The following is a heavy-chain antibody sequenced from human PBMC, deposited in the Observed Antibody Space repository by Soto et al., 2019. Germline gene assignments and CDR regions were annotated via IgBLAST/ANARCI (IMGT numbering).Heavy chain of an antibody. CDR2: ISYSAKT. Sequence: PSETLSLTCGVSGYSITSGFYWGWVRQSPGKGLEWIGTISYSAKTFYNPSLASRFSMAVDSSKKQFSLRLTSVTAADTALYYCTRGAGAPWVRFDSWGRGLLVTVSS. CDR1: GYSITSGFY. V-gene: IGHV4-38-2*01. D-gene: IGHD3-16*01. CDR3: TRGAGAPWVRFDS. J-gene: IGHJ4*02.